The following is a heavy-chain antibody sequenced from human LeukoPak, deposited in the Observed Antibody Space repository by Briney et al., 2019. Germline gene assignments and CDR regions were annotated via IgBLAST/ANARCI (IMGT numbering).Heavy chain of an antibody. Sequence: QPGGSLRLSCAASGFSVISNYMSWVRQAPGKGLEWVSVIYGGGTTYYADSVKGRFTISRDNSENTLYLQINSLRAEDTAVYYCARAAVAASIVVGYWGQGTLVTVSS. V-gene: IGHV3-66*01. CDR2: IYGGGTT. CDR3: ARAAVAASIVVGY. J-gene: IGHJ4*02. CDR1: GFSVISNY. D-gene: IGHD6-19*01.